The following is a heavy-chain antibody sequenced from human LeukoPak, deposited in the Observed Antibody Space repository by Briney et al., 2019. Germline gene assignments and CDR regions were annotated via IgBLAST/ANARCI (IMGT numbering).Heavy chain of an antibody. V-gene: IGHV1-2*02. CDR2: INPNSGGT. J-gene: IGHJ5*02. D-gene: IGHD3-16*02. CDR1: GYTFTGYY. Sequence: ASVKVSCKASGYTFTGYYMHWVRQAPGQGLEWMGWINPNSGGTNYAQKFQGRVTMTRNTSISTAYMELSSLRSEDTAVYYCARASYDYVWGSYRANWFDPWGQGTLVTVSS. CDR3: ARASYDYVWGSYRANWFDP.